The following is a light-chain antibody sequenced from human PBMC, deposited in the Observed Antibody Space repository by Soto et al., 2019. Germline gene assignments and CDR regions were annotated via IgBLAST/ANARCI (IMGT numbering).Light chain of an antibody. Sequence: EIVLTQSPATLSLSPWGRAALSCGASQSVSLSLAWYQQKPGQAPRLLIYGASSRATGIPDRFSGSGSGTDFTLTISSLEPEDFAVYYCQQRSNWPRTFGQGTKVDIK. CDR2: GAS. V-gene: IGKV3-11*01. CDR3: QQRSNWPRT. CDR1: QSVSLS. J-gene: IGKJ1*01.